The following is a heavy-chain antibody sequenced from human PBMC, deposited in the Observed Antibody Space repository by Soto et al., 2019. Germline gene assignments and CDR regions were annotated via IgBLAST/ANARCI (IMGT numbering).Heavy chain of an antibody. CDR1: GGSISSSSYY. Sequence: QLQLQESGPGLVKPSETLSLTCTVSGGSISSSSYYWGWIRQPPGKGLEWIGSIYYSGSTYYNPSLKSRVTISVDTSKNQFSLKLSSVTAADTAVYYCASPARSITTINDAFDIWGKGTMVTVSS. CDR3: ASPARSITTINDAFDI. CDR2: IYYSGST. J-gene: IGHJ3*02. V-gene: IGHV4-39*01. D-gene: IGHD3-3*01.